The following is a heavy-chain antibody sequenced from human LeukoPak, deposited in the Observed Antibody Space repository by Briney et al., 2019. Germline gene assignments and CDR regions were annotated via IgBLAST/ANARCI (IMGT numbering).Heavy chain of an antibody. V-gene: IGHV3-23*01. CDR3: AKHKGTMITFGGVIVPLFDY. CDR1: GFTFSSYW. J-gene: IGHJ4*02. D-gene: IGHD3-16*02. Sequence: GGSLRLSCAASGFTFSSYWMSWVRQAPGKGLEWVSTISGSGGSTYYADSVKGRFTISRDNSKNTLYLQMNSLRAEDTAVYYCAKHKGTMITFGGVIVPLFDYWGQGTLVTVSS. CDR2: ISGSGGST.